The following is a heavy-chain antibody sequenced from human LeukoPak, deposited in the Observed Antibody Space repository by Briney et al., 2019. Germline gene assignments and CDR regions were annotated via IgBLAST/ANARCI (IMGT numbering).Heavy chain of an antibody. D-gene: IGHD5-12*01. Sequence: TVSLTCIVSGGIMSNNNYHWAWIRQPPGKGLVWIGNISFSGSTYYNPSLKSRLTISVDTSKNQFSLKLTSLTAADTAVYYCARHHARGSYWLDFWGQGTLVTVSS. J-gene: IGHJ5*01. V-gene: IGHV4-39*01. CDR1: GGIMSNNNYH. CDR3: ARHHARGSYWLDF. CDR2: ISFSGST.